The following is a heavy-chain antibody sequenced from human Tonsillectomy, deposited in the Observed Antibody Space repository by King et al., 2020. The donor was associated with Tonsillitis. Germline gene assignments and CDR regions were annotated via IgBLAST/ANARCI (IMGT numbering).Heavy chain of an antibody. J-gene: IGHJ3*02. V-gene: IGHV3-21*01. CDR1: GFTFSSYS. CDR2: ISSSSSYI. Sequence: VQLVESGGGLVKPGGSLRLSCAASGFTFSSYSMNWVRQAPGKGLEWVSSISSSSSYIYYADSVKGRFTISRDNAKNSLNLQMNSLSAEDTAVYYCASHLSHDAFDIWGQGTMVTVSS. CDR3: ASHLSHDAFDI.